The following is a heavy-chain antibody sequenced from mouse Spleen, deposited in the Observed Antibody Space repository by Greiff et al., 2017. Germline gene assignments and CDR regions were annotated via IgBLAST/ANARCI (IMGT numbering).Heavy chain of an antibody. CDR1: GYTFTSYT. D-gene: IGHD1-2*01. Sequence: QVQLQQSGAELARPGASVKMSCKASGYTFTSYTMHWVKQRPGQGLGWIGYINPSSGYTKYNQKFKDKATLTADKSSSTAYMQLSSLTSEDSAVYYCATHITTATHFAYWGQGTLVTVSA. CDR3: ATHITTATHFAY. J-gene: IGHJ3*01. CDR2: INPSSGYT. V-gene: IGHV1-4*01.